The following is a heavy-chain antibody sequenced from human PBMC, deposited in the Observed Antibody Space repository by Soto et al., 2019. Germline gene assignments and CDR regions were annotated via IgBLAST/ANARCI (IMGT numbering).Heavy chain of an antibody. Sequence: PGGSLRLSCAASGFTFSSYWMHWVRQAPGKGLVWVSRINSDGSSTSYADSVKGRFTISRDNAKNTLYLQMSSLRAEDTAVYYWARDFPALTYYYHSSGFDYRGQGTLVTVSS. V-gene: IGHV3-74*01. CDR1: GFTFSSYW. D-gene: IGHD3-22*01. J-gene: IGHJ4*02. CDR2: INSDGSST. CDR3: ARDFPALTYYYHSSGFDY.